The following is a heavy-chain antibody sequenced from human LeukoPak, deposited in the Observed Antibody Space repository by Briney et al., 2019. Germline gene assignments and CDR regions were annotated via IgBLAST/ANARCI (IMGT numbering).Heavy chain of an antibody. Sequence: PGGSLRLSCSASGFTFSSYAMHWVRQAPGKGPEYVSAISSNGGSTYYADSVKGRFTISRDNSKNTLYLQMSSLRAEDTAVYYCVGIAFKHYFDYWGQGTLVTVSS. D-gene: IGHD2-21*01. CDR3: VGIAFKHYFDY. J-gene: IGHJ4*02. CDR2: ISSNGGST. V-gene: IGHV3-64D*06. CDR1: GFTFSSYA.